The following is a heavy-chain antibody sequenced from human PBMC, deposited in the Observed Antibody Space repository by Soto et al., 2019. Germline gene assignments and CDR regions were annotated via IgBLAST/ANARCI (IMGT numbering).Heavy chain of an antibody. V-gene: IGHV3-30-3*01. CDR2: ISYDGNDK. Sequence: SGGSLRLSCEASEFTFSSYVMHWVRQAPGKGLEWVAVISYDGNDKYYAESVEGRFTLSRDNSKNTLYLQMNSLRAEDTAVYYCARTFYFDRSGMDVWGRGTTVTVSS. CDR1: EFTFSSYV. CDR3: ARTFYFDRSGMDV. J-gene: IGHJ6*02. D-gene: IGHD3-22*01.